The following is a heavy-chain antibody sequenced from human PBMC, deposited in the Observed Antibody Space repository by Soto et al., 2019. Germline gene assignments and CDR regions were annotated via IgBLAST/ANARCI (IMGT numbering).Heavy chain of an antibody. J-gene: IGHJ6*02. CDR3: ARDPVDYCSSTSCYMGAYYYYYYGMDV. CDR2: ISSSSSYI. D-gene: IGHD2-2*02. Sequence: KPGGSLRLSCAASGFTFSSYSMNWVRQAPGKGLEWVSSISSSSSYIYYADSVKGRFTISRDNAKNSLYLQMNSLRAEDTAVYYCARDPVDYCSSTSCYMGAYYYYYYGMDVWGQGTTVTVSS. CDR1: GFTFSSYS. V-gene: IGHV3-21*01.